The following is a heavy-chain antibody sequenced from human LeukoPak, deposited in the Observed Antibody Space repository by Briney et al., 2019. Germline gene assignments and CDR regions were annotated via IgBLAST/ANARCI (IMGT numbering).Heavy chain of an antibody. CDR3: ARDLYYYDSSGYWSGTDV. D-gene: IGHD3-22*01. CDR2: IYSGGST. V-gene: IGHV3-66*01. Sequence: GGSLRLSCAASGFTVSSNYMSWVRQAPGKGLEWVSVIYSGGSTYYADSVKGRFTISRDNSKNTLYLQMNSLRAEDTAVYYCARDLYYYDSSGYWSGTDVWGQGTTVTVSS. CDR1: GFTVSSNY. J-gene: IGHJ6*02.